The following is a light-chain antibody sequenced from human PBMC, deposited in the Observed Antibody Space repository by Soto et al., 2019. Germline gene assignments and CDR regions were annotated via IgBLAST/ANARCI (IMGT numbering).Light chain of an antibody. CDR1: QSVSSY. V-gene: IGKV3-11*01. CDR3: QQRSNWPPIT. CDR2: DAS. J-gene: IGKJ5*01. Sequence: EMGLRQSPAARSLSPGERATLSCRASQSVSSYLAWYQQKPGQAPRLLIYDASNRATGIPARFSGSGSGTDFTLTISSLEPEDFAVYYCQQRSNWPPITFGQGTRLEIK.